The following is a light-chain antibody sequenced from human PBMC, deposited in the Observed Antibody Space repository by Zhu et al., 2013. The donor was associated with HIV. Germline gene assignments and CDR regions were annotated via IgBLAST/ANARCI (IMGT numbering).Light chain of an antibody. CDR3: QQRSNWMYT. V-gene: IGKV3D-20*02. J-gene: IGKJ2*01. CDR1: QGVRSNY. CDR2: GTS. Sequence: EIVLTQSPGTLSLSPGERATLSCRASQGVRSNYLAWYQQKPGQAPRLLIYGTSNRATGIPDRFSGSGSETDFTLTISRLEPEDFAVYYCQQRSNWMYTFGQGTKLQIK.